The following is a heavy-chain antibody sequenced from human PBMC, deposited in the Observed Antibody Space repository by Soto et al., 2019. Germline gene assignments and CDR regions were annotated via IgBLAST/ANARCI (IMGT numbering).Heavy chain of an antibody. CDR3: ARPDEGGYSSNHHYYYALDV. V-gene: IGHV1-69*01. Sequence: QVQLVQSGAEVKKPGSSVKVSCKASGGTFRSYSISWVRQAPGQGLEWMGGIIRILDITKYARKFQGRVTITTDESKSTAWLEVSSLGSDDTAVYYCARPDEGGYSSNHHYYYALDVWGQGTTVTV. CDR2: IIRILDIT. CDR1: GGTFRSYS. J-gene: IGHJ6*02. D-gene: IGHD3-22*01.